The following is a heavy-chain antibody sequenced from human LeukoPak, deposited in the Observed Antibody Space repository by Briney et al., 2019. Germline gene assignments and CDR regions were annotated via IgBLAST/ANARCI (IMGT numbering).Heavy chain of an antibody. J-gene: IGHJ5*02. V-gene: IGHV1-2*02. CDR3: AREGCSSTSCLGIWFDP. D-gene: IGHD2-2*01. Sequence: GATVKVSCKASGYTFTSYGISWVRQAPGQGLEWMGWINPNSGGTNYAQKFQGRVTMTRDTSISTAYMELSRLRSDDTAVYYCAREGCSSTSCLGIWFDPWGQGTLVTVSS. CDR1: GYTFTSYG. CDR2: INPNSGGT.